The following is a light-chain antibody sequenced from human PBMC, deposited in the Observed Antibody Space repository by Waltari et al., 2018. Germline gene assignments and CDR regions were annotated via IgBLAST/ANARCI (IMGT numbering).Light chain of an antibody. J-gene: IGLJ3*02. CDR1: RSDGGGYNY. CDR3: SSYTSSSTWV. Sequence: QSALTQPASVSGSPGQSITIPCTGSRSDGGGYNYVSWYQQHPGKAPKLMIYDVSNRPSGVSNRFSGSKSGNTASLTISGLQAEDEADYYCSSYTSSSTWVFGGGTKLTVL. CDR2: DVS. V-gene: IGLV2-14*01.